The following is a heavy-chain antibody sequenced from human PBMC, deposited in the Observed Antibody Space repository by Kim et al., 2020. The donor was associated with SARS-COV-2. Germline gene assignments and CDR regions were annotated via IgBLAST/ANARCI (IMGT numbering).Heavy chain of an antibody. V-gene: IGHV3-21*01. J-gene: IGHJ3*02. CDR2: ISSSSYI. Sequence: GGSLRLSCAASGFTFSSYSMNWVRQAPGKGLEWVSSISSSSYIYYADSVKGRLTISRDNAKNSLYLQKNSLRAEDTAVYYCSILGDYGGNSDAFDIWGQGKLVTLSP. D-gene: IGHD4-17*01. CDR3: SILGDYGGNSDAFDI. CDR1: GFTFSSYS.